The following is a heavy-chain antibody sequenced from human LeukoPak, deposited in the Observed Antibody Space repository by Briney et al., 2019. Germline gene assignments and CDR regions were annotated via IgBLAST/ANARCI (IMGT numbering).Heavy chain of an antibody. CDR3: TSSRVGAINFDY. V-gene: IGHV3-73*01. Sequence: GGSLRLSCAASGFTFSGSAMHWVRQASGKGLEWVGRIRSKANSYATAYAASVKGRFTISRDDSKNTAYLQMNSLKTEDTAMCYCTSSRVGAINFDYWGQGTLVTVSS. D-gene: IGHD1-26*01. CDR2: IRSKANSYAT. J-gene: IGHJ4*02. CDR1: GFTFSGSA.